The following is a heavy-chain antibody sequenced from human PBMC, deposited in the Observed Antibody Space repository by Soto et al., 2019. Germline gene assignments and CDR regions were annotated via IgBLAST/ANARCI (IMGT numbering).Heavy chain of an antibody. CDR2: IIPIFGTA. Sequence: SVKVSCKASGGTFSSYAISWVRQAPGQGLEWMGGIIPIFGTANYAQKFQGRVTITADESTSTAYMELSSLRSEDTAVYYCARDRHYYDSSGYSTGDAFDIWGQGTMVTVSS. CDR1: GGTFSSYA. V-gene: IGHV1-69*13. CDR3: ARDRHYYDSSGYSTGDAFDI. D-gene: IGHD3-22*01. J-gene: IGHJ3*02.